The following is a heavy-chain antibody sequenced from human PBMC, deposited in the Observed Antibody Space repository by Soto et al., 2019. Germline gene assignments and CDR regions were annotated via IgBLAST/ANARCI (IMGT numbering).Heavy chain of an antibody. CDR2: ISAYNGNT. V-gene: IGHV1-18*01. CDR1: GYSFTSYG. D-gene: IGHD6-19*01. Sequence: GASAKVSCKASGYSFTSYGISWVRQETEQGLEWMGWISAYNGNTNYAQKLQGRVTMTTDTSTSTAYMELRSLRSDDTAVYYCALYGSGWYNKGYYGMDVWGQGPTVTVSS. J-gene: IGHJ6*02. CDR3: ALYGSGWYNKGYYGMDV.